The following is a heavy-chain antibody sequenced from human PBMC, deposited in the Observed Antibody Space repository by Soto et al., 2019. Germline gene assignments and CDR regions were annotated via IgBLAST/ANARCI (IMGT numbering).Heavy chain of an antibody. J-gene: IGHJ5*02. V-gene: IGHV2-5*02. CDR3: AYRPKLASITARPGWFDP. Sequence: GSGPTLVNPTQPLTLTCTFSGFSLSSSGVGVGWIRQPPGKAPEWLALVYWDDEKRYSPSLMSRLTITKDTSKNQVTLTMTNMDPTDTATYYCAYRPKLASITARPGWFDPWGQGALVTVSS. D-gene: IGHD6-6*01. CDR2: VYWDDEK. CDR1: GFSLSSSGVG.